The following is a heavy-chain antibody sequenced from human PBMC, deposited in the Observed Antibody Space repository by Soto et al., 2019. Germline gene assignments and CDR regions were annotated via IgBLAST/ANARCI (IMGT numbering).Heavy chain of an antibody. D-gene: IGHD1-1*01. J-gene: IGHJ4*02. CDR1: GFTFSSYS. CDR3: ASELRQSPNDASDY. Sequence: GGSLRLSCAASGFTFSSYSMNWVRQAPGKGLEWVSYISSSSSTIYYADSVKGRFTISRDNAKNSLYLQMNSLRAEDTAVYYCASELRQSPNDASDYWGQGTLVTVSS. V-gene: IGHV3-48*01. CDR2: ISSSSSTI.